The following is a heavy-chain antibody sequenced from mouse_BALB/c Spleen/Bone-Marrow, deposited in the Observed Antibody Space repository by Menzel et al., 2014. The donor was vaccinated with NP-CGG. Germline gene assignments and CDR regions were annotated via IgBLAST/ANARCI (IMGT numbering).Heavy chain of an antibody. CDR3: ARWLLRYYAMDD. CDR1: GYTFTSYW. CDR2: IDPSDSYT. D-gene: IGHD2-3*01. Sequence: QVQLQQSGAELVKPGASVKLSCKASGYTFTSYWMHWVKQRPGQGLEWIGEIDPSDSYTNYNQKFKGKATLTVDKSSSTAYMPLSSLTSEDSAVYFCARWLLRYYAMDDWGQGTSVTVSS. V-gene: IGHV1-69*02. J-gene: IGHJ4*01.